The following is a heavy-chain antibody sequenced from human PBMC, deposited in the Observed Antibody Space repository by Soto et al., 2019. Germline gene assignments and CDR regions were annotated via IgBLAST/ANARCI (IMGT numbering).Heavy chain of an antibody. Sequence: ASVKVSCKASGYTFTGYQMHWVRQAPVQGLEWMGWINPNSGGTNYAQKFQGRVTMTRDTSISTAYMEVSRLRSDDTAVYFCARDANYAYVSYSFDYWGQGALVTVSS. CDR3: ARDANYAYVSYSFDY. CDR1: GYTFTGYQ. J-gene: IGHJ4*02. V-gene: IGHV1-2*02. D-gene: IGHD2-21*01. CDR2: INPNSGGT.